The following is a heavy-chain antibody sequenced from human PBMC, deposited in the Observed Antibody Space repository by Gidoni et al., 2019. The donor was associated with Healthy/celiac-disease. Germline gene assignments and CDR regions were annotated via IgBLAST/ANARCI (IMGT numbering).Heavy chain of an antibody. CDR1: GLTFSSYA. D-gene: IGHD1-26*01. CDR3: ARVGKSGSYYHAFDI. V-gene: IGHV3-30-3*01. J-gene: IGHJ3*02. Sequence: SCAASGLTFSSYAMHWVRQAPGKGLELVTVTSYDGSNKYYADSVKGRFTISRNNSKNTLYLQMNSLRAEDTAVYYCARVGKSGSYYHAFDIWGQGTMVTVSS. CDR2: TSYDGSNK.